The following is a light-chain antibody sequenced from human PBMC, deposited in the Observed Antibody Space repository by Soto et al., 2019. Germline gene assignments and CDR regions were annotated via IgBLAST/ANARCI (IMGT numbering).Light chain of an antibody. Sequence: DIPMTQSPSTLPASVGDRVTITCRASQSISTWLAWYQQKPGKAPNLLIYKASYLASGVPSRFSGGGSGTEFTLTISSLQPDDFATYYCQQYSSYWTFFQGTKVEIK. V-gene: IGKV1-5*03. CDR2: KAS. CDR1: QSISTW. J-gene: IGKJ1*01. CDR3: QQYSSYWT.